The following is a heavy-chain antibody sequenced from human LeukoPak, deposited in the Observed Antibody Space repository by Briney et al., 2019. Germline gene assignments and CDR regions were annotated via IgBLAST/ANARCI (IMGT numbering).Heavy chain of an antibody. Sequence: ASAKVSCKASGYTFTSYGISWVRQAPGQGLEWMGWISAYNGNTNYAQKLQGRVTMTTDTSTSTAYMELRSLRSDDTAVYYCARDRPRYDFWSGYSFYYYYYMDVWGKGTTVTVSS. D-gene: IGHD3-3*01. J-gene: IGHJ6*03. V-gene: IGHV1-18*01. CDR3: ARDRPRYDFWSGYSFYYYYYMDV. CDR1: GYTFTSYG. CDR2: ISAYNGNT.